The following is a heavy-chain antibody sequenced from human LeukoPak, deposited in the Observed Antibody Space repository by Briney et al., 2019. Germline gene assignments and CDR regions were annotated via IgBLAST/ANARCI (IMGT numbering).Heavy chain of an antibody. CDR3: ARDRSQHYFDY. J-gene: IGHJ4*02. CDR1: GFTFRNFG. CDR2: IYYDGSDK. V-gene: IGHV3-33*01. Sequence: PGGSLRLSCVVSGFTFRNFGMHWVRQAPGKGLEWVAVIYYDGSDKHYVDSVKGRFAVSRDNSKNTLYLQMNNLRVEDTAVYHCARDRSQHYFDYWGQGALVTVSS. D-gene: IGHD5-18*01.